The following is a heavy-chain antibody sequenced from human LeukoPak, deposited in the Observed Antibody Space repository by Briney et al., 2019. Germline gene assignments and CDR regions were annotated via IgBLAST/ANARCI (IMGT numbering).Heavy chain of an antibody. CDR2: ISGSGGST. Sequence: GGSLRLSCAASGFTFSSYAMGWVRQAPGKGLEWVSAISGSGGSTYYADSVKGRFTISRDNSKNTLYLQMNSLRAEDTAVYYCAKENIVVVVAASSHFDYWGQGTLVTVSS. V-gene: IGHV3-23*01. J-gene: IGHJ4*02. D-gene: IGHD2-15*01. CDR1: GFTFSSYA. CDR3: AKENIVVVVAASSHFDY.